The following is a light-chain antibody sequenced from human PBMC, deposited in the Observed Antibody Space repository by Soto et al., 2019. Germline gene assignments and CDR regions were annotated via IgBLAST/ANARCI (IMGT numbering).Light chain of an antibody. J-gene: IGKJ1*01. CDR1: QSIGSS. CDR3: QQYNGYSRT. Sequence: DIKMTQSPSTLSASVGDRVTITCRASQSIGSSLAWYQQKPGKAPNLLISDASSLERGVPSRFSGSGSGTEFTLTSRSLQPDDFATYYCQQYNGYSRTFGQGTKVEIK. V-gene: IGKV1-5*01. CDR2: DAS.